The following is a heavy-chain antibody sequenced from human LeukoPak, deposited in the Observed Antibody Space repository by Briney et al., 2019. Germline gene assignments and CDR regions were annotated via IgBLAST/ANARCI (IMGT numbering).Heavy chain of an antibody. CDR1: GGSFSGYY. D-gene: IGHD6-13*01. CDR3: ARASIGAAASHDAFDI. Sequence: KPSETLSLTCAVYGGSFSGYYWSWIRQPPGKGLEWIGEINHSGSTNYNPSLKSRVTISVDTSKNQFSLKLSSVTAADTAVYYCARASIGAAASHDAFDIWGQGTMVTVSS. V-gene: IGHV4-34*01. CDR2: INHSGST. J-gene: IGHJ3*02.